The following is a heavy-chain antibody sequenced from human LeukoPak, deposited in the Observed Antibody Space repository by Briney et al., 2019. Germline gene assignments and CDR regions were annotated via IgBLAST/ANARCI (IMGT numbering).Heavy chain of an antibody. CDR3: AREATMVRGISWFDP. CDR2: IYYSGST. Sequence: SETLSLTCTVSGGSISSYYWSWIRQPPGKGLEWIGYIYYSGSTYYSPSLKSRVTISLDTSKNQFSLKLSSVTAADTAMYYCAREATMVRGISWFDPWGQGTLVTVSS. J-gene: IGHJ5*02. CDR1: GGSISSYY. D-gene: IGHD3-10*01. V-gene: IGHV4-59*12.